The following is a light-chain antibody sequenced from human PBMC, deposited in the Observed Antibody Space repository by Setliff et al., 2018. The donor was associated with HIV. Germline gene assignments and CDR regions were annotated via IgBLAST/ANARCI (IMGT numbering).Light chain of an antibody. CDR3: SSYTSSSTVV. J-gene: IGLJ2*01. V-gene: IGLV2-14*03. CDR1: SSDVGGYNY. Sequence: QSVLTQPASVSGSPGQSITISCTGTSSDVGGYNYVSWYQHHPGKAPKLMIYDVSKRPSGVSNRFSGSKSGNTASLTISGLQAEDEADYCCSSYTSSSTVVFGGGTKVTVL. CDR2: DVS.